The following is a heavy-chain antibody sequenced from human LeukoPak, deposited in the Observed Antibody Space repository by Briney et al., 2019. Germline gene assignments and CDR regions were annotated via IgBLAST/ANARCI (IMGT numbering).Heavy chain of an antibody. J-gene: IGHJ4*02. CDR1: GYTFTGYY. D-gene: IGHD3-10*01. CDR2: INTNTGNP. CDR3: ARASHGSGSYPLDY. Sequence: ASVKVSCKASGYTFTGYYMHWVRQAPGQGLEWMGWINTNTGNPTYAQGFTGRFVFSLDTSVSTAYLQISSLKAEDTAVYYCARASHGSGSYPLDYWGQGTLVTVSS. V-gene: IGHV7-4-1*02.